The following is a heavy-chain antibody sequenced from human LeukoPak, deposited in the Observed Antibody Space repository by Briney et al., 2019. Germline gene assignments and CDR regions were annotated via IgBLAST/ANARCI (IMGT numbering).Heavy chain of an antibody. V-gene: IGHV4-39*07. Sequence: SETLSLTCTVSGGSISSSYYWGWIRQPPGKGLEWIGNKYYRGSTYYNPSLKSRVTISVDTSKNQFSLNLTSVTAADTAVYYCARIAGGLYFYYYSMDVWGKGTTVTVSS. D-gene: IGHD3-16*01. CDR3: ARIAGGLYFYYYSMDV. CDR1: GGSISSSYY. J-gene: IGHJ6*03. CDR2: KYYRGST.